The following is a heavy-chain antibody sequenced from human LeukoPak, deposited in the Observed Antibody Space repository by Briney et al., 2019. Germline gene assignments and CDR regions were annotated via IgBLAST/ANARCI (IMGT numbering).Heavy chain of an antibody. Sequence: SETLSLTCAVYGGSFSGYYWSWIRQPPGKGLEWIGEINHSGSTNYNPSLKSRVTISVDTSKNQFSLKLSSVTAADTAVYYCARYSSGWYYFDYWGQGTLVTVSS. CDR1: GGSFSGYY. J-gene: IGHJ4*02. CDR3: ARYSSGWYYFDY. CDR2: INHSGST. V-gene: IGHV4-34*01. D-gene: IGHD6-19*01.